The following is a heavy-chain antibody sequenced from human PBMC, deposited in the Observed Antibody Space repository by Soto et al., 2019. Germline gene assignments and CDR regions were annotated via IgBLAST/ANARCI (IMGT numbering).Heavy chain of an antibody. D-gene: IGHD1-26*01. Sequence: EVQLLESGGGLVQPGGSLRLSCAASGFTFSSYAMRWVRQAPGKGLEWVSAISGSGGSTYYADSVKGRFTISRDNSKNTLFLQMNSLRAEDTAVYYCARRGSGSYFDYWGQGTLVTVSS. CDR2: ISGSGGST. CDR3: ARRGSGSYFDY. V-gene: IGHV3-23*01. CDR1: GFTFSSYA. J-gene: IGHJ4*02.